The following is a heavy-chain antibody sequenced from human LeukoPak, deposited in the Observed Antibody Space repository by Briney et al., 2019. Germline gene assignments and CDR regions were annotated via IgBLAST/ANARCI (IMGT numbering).Heavy chain of an antibody. D-gene: IGHD3-16*01. CDR3: ARVWDLRERPFDY. CDR1: GYTFTGYF. Sequence: ASVRVSCKASGYTFTGYFIHWVRQAPGQGLEWMGWINPNSGDTNHAQKFQGRVSMTRDTSTRTAYLEVSSLRSDDTAVYYCARVWDLRERPFDYWGQGTLVTVSS. CDR2: INPNSGDT. J-gene: IGHJ4*02. V-gene: IGHV1-2*02.